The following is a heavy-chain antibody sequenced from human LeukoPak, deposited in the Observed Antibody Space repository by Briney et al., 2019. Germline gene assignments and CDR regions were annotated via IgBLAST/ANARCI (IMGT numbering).Heavy chain of an antibody. J-gene: IGHJ4*02. CDR3: ARLAVPRDDFWSGPPPD. Sequence: PSETLSLTCTVSGYSISSGYYWGWILQPPGKGLEWIGSIYHSGSTYYNPSLKSRVTISVDTSKNQFSLKLSSVTAADTAVYYCARLAVPRDDFWSGPPPDWGQGTLVTVSS. V-gene: IGHV4-38-2*02. D-gene: IGHD3-3*01. CDR2: IYHSGST. CDR1: GYSISSGYY.